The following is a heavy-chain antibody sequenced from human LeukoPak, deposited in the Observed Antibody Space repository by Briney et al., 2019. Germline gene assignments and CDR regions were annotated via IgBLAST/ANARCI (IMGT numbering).Heavy chain of an antibody. V-gene: IGHV4-4*07. D-gene: IGHD3-9*01. Sequence: SETLSLTCTVSGDSINNYHWSWIRQPAGKGLEWIGHIFVSGRTHYNPSLKSRVTMSVDSSKNQLSLKLNSVTAADTAVYYCARCLTRTYYFYFMDVWGKGTTVTVSS. CDR1: GDSINNYH. J-gene: IGHJ6*03. CDR3: ARCLTRTYYFYFMDV. CDR2: IFVSGRT.